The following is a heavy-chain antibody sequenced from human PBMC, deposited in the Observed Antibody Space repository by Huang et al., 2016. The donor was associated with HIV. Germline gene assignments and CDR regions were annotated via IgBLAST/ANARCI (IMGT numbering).Heavy chain of an antibody. CDR3: ARLIGSPSFYYGLDV. V-gene: IGHV5-51*01. CDR1: GSRFRLNR. Sequence: EVQLVQSGAEVKKPGESLKISCKGSGSRFRLNRIGWVRQLPGKGVDRKRIIYPSEYDPRYSPSIQRQVTISADKSSNTAYLQGSSLKASDTAMYYCARLIGSPSFYYGLDVWGQGTTVTVSS. D-gene: IGHD3-10*01. CDR2: IYPSEYDP. J-gene: IGHJ6*02.